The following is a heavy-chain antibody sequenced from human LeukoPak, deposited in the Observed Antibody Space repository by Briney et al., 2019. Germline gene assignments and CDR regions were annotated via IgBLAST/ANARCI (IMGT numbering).Heavy chain of an antibody. Sequence: GRSRRLSCAASGFTFSSYAMHWVRQAPGKGLEWVAVISYDGSNKYYADSVKGRFTISRDNSKNTLYLQMNSLRAEDTAVYYCARDYYDLLWGQGTLVTVSS. CDR2: ISYDGSNK. V-gene: IGHV3-30-3*01. J-gene: IGHJ4*02. D-gene: IGHD3-22*01. CDR1: GFTFSSYA. CDR3: ARDYYDLL.